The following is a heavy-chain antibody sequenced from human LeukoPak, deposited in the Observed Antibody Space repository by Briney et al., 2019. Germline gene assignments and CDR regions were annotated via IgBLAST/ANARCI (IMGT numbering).Heavy chain of an antibody. CDR1: GFTFSSYA. CDR2: ISYDGSNK. Sequence: GGSLRLSCAASGFTFSSYAIHWVRQAPGKGLEGVAIISYDGSNKYYADSVKGRFTISRDNSKNTLYLQMNSLRPEDTAVYYCARGDCSGGSCYLSLTTIDYWGQGTLVTVSS. CDR3: ARGDCSGGSCYLSLTTIDY. D-gene: IGHD2-15*01. J-gene: IGHJ4*02. V-gene: IGHV3-30*04.